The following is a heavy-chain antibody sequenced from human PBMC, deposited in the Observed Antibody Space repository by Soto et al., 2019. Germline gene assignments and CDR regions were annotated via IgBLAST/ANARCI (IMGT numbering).Heavy chain of an antibody. V-gene: IGHV2-5*02. D-gene: IGHD3-10*01. CDR1: GFSLSTSGVG. J-gene: IGHJ6*02. CDR2: IYWDDDK. Sequence: QITLKESGPPLGKPTQTLTLTCTFSGFSLSTSGVGVGWIRQPPGKALEWLALIYWDDDKRYSPSLKSRLTITKDTSKNQVVLTMTNMDPVDTATYYCAYRGYGSGSPPFLMYVWGQGTTVTVSS. CDR3: AYRGYGSGSPPFLMYV.